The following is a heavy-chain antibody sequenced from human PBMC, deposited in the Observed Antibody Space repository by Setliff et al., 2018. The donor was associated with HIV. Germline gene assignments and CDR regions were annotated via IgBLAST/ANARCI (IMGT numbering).Heavy chain of an antibody. D-gene: IGHD1-26*01. CDR2: VYYGGQT. V-gene: IGHV4-39*07. J-gene: IGHJ4*02. Sequence: SETLSLTCNVSGVSLLSSYYYWGWIRQPPGRGLEWIGSVYYGGQTFYNPSLKSRAAISVDTSKNQFSLKLNSVTAADTAVYYCAKDRSGSYRTFDYWGPGILVTVSS. CDR3: AKDRSGSYRTFDY. CDR1: GVSLLSSYYY.